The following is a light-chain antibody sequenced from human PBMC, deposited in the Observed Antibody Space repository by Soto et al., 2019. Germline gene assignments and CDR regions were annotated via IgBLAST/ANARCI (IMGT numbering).Light chain of an antibody. CDR2: GAS. CDR1: QSVSST. Sequence: EIVMTQSPATLSVSPGERATLSCRASQSVSSTLAWYQQKPGQAPRLRLYGASTRSTGIPARFSGSGSGTEFTLTISSLQSEDFAVYYCQQYNNWPPYTCGQGTKLEIK. CDR3: QQYNNWPPYT. V-gene: IGKV3-15*01. J-gene: IGKJ2*01.